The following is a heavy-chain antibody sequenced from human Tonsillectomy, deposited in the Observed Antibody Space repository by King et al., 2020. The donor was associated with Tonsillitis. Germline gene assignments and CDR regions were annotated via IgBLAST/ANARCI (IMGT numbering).Heavy chain of an antibody. Sequence: QLQESGPGLVKPSETLSLTCTVSGDSSNSSLYYWGWIRQPPGKGLEWIGSVSYTGNTNYNLSLKSRITMSVDTSENQISLQLSSVTAADTAVYYCARHITLRSGTRYNVFSYFYCMDIWGKGTTVTVSS. V-gene: IGHV4-39*01. D-gene: IGHD3-10*01. CDR2: VSYTGNT. CDR1: GDSSNSSLYY. CDR3: ARHITLRSGTRYNVFSYFYCMDI. J-gene: IGHJ6*03.